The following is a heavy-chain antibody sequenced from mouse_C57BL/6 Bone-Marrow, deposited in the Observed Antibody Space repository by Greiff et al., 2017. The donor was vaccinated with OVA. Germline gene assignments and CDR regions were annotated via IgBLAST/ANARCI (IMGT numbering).Heavy chain of an antibody. CDR1: GYTFNDYE. V-gene: IGHV1-15*01. CDR2: IDPETGGT. Sequence: QVQLQQSGAELVRPGASVTLSCKASGYTFNDYEMHWVKQTPVHGLEWIGAIDPETGGTAYNQKFKGKAILTADKASRTAYMELRSLTSEDSAVYYCTIFYAMDYWGQGTSVTVSS. CDR3: TIFYAMDY. J-gene: IGHJ4*01.